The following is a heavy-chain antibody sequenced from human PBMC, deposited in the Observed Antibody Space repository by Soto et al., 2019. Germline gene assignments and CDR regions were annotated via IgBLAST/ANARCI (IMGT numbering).Heavy chain of an antibody. D-gene: IGHD6-19*01. CDR3: ARVVGSVAGFPDY. V-gene: IGHV1-69*06. CDR2: IIPSFGTA. J-gene: IGHJ4*02. Sequence: QVQLVQSGAEVKKPGSSVQVSCKASGGTFSSYAISWVRQAPGQGLEWMGGIIPSFGTANYAQKFQGRVTMTADKSTSTAYMELSSLRSEDTAVDYCARVVGSVAGFPDYWGQGTLVTVSS. CDR1: GGTFSSYA.